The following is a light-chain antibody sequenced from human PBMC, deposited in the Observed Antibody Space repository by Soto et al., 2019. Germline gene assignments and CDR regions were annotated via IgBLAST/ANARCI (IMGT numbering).Light chain of an antibody. CDR2: GAS. V-gene: IGKV3D-20*02. Sequence: EIVLTHSPGTLSLSPGERATLSCRASLTISDNYLAWYQQKAGQAPRLVIFGASSRATGIPDRFSASGSGTDFTLTISRLEPEDFAVYYCQHRSNWPLTFGGGTKVDIK. J-gene: IGKJ4*01. CDR1: LTISDNY. CDR3: QHRSNWPLT.